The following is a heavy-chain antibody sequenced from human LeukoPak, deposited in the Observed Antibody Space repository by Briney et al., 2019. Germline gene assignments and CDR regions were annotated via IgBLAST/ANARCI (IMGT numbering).Heavy chain of an antibody. CDR2: INHSGST. CDR3: ARGVYDYVWGSYRYYFDY. V-gene: IGHV4-34*01. J-gene: IGHJ4*02. D-gene: IGHD3-16*02. CDR1: GGSFSGYY. Sequence: PSETLSLTCAVYGGSFSGYYWSWIRQPPGKGLEWIGEINHSGSTNYNPSLKSRVTISVDTSKNQFSLKLSSVTAADTAVYYCARGVYDYVWGSYRYYFDYWGQGTLVTVSP.